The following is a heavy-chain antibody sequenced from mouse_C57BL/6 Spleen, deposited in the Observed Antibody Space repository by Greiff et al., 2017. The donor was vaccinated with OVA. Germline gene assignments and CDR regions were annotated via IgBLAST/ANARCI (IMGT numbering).Heavy chain of an antibody. V-gene: IGHV1-52*01. CDR3: ASPHYYGSSYDWFAY. Sequence: QQSCKASGYTFTRYWMHWVKQRPIQGLEWIGNIDPSDSETHYNQKFKDKATLTVDKSSSTAYMQLSSLTSEDSAVYYCASPHYYGSSYDWFAYWGQGTLVTVSA. CDR2: IDPSDSET. CDR1: GYTFTRYW. D-gene: IGHD1-1*01. J-gene: IGHJ3*01.